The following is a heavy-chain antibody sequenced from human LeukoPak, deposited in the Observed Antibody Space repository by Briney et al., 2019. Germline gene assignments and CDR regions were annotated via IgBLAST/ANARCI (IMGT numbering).Heavy chain of an antibody. CDR3: AKGRGYIVVVTGDYFDY. CDR2: ISGSGGST. Sequence: GGSLRLSCAASGFTFSSYAMSWVRQAPGKGLEWVSAISGSGGSTYYADFVKGRFTISRDNSKNTLYLQMNSLRAEDTAVYYCAKGRGYIVVVTGDYFDYWGQGTLVTVSS. J-gene: IGHJ4*02. V-gene: IGHV3-23*01. CDR1: GFTFSSYA. D-gene: IGHD2-21*02.